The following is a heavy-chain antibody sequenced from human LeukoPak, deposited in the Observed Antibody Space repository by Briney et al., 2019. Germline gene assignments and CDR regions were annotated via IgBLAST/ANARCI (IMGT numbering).Heavy chain of an antibody. V-gene: IGHV1-18*04. CDR1: NYTFISYG. J-gene: IGHJ4*02. CDR3: ARDKYRSGWFRGFDH. CDR2: ISAYNGNT. Sequence: ASVKVSCKASNYTFISYGISWARQAPGQGLEWMGWISAYNGNTNYAQKVQGRVTMTTDTSTSTAYMELRSLRSDDTAVYYCARDKYRSGWFRGFDHWGQGTLVTVSS. D-gene: IGHD6-19*01.